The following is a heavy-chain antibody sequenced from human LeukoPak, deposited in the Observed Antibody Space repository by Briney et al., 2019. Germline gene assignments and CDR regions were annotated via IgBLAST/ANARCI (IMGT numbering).Heavy chain of an antibody. CDR1: GYTFTGYY. Sequence: GASVKVSCKASGYTFTGYYMHWVRQAPGQGLEWMGWINPNSGGTNYAQKFQGRVTMTRDTSISTAYMELSRLRSDDTAVYYCARDQGSSPYYYYYMDVWGKGTTVTISS. CDR2: INPNSGGT. J-gene: IGHJ6*03. D-gene: IGHD6-13*01. V-gene: IGHV1-2*02. CDR3: ARDQGSSPYYYYYMDV.